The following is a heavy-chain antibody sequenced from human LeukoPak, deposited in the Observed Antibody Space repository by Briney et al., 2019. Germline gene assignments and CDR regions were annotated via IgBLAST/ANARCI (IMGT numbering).Heavy chain of an antibody. CDR3: AKDKGYSGRTSGIEV. Sequence: LSGGSLRLSCEGSGFTFSDYGMHWVRQAPGKGLEWVAVVSYDGRDEVYAESVKGRFTISRDNVKNILFLQMDNVRVEDSAEYFCAKDKGYSGRTSGIEVWGRGTTVVVS. J-gene: IGHJ6*02. CDR2: VSYDGRDE. V-gene: IGHV3-30*18. D-gene: IGHD1-26*01. CDR1: GFTFSDYG.